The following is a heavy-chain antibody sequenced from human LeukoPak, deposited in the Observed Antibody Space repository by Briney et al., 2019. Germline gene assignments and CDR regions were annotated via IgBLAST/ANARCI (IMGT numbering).Heavy chain of an antibody. CDR1: GFTFSSYG. J-gene: IGHJ4*02. D-gene: IGHD6-13*01. CDR3: ARDYSSSWFYFDY. Sequence: GGSLRLSCAASGFTFSSYGMHWVRQAPGKGLEWVSVIYSGGSTYYADSVKGRFTISRDNSKNTLYLQMNSLRAEDTAVYYCARDYSSSWFYFDYWGQGTLVTVSS. CDR2: IYSGGST. V-gene: IGHV3-NL1*01.